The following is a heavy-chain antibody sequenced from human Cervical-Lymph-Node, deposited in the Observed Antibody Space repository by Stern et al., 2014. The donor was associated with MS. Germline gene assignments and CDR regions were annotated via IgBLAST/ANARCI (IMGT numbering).Heavy chain of an antibody. V-gene: IGHV2-26*01. D-gene: IGHD6-13*01. CDR1: GFSLSHARMS. Sequence: QVTLRESGPLLVKPPETLTLTCTVSGFSLSHARMSGAWLPHPQGQALEWLLNPFSNDEKSYKPSLKSRLSISKDTSRSQVVLTLTNMHPVDTATYYCARQLIAAAGTHTDFWGQGTLVTVSS. J-gene: IGHJ1*01. CDR2: PFSNDEK. CDR3: ARQLIAAAGTHTDF.